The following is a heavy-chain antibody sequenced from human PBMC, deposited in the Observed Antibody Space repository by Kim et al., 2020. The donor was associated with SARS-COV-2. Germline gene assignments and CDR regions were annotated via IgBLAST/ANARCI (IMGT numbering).Heavy chain of an antibody. CDR2: IYYNGNT. CDR3: AREGPGARGQWVLFDP. CDR1: GGSINSYY. Sequence: SETLSLTCTVSGGSINSYYWNWIRQPPGKGLEWIGYIYYNGNTNYNPSLKSRVTMSVDTSKNQLFLKLRSVTAADTAAYYCAREGPGARGQWVLFDPWGQGTLVTVSS. J-gene: IGHJ5*02. V-gene: IGHV4-59*01. D-gene: IGHD1-26*01.